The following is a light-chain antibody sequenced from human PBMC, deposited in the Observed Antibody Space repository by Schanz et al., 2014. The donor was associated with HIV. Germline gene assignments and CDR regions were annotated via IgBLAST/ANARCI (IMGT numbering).Light chain of an antibody. V-gene: IGKV3-20*01. J-gene: IGKJ1*01. CDR3: QQYGSLPWT. CDR2: GAS. CDR1: QSISTH. Sequence: EIVLTQSPGTLSLSPGEVGTLSCRASQSISTHLAWYQQKPGQAPTLLIYGASKRATGIPDRFIGGGSGTDFTLTISRVEPEDYAVYHCQQYGSLPWTFGQGTKVEVK.